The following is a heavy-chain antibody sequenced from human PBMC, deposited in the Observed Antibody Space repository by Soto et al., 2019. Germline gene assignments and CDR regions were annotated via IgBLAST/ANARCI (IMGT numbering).Heavy chain of an antibody. CDR1: GGTFSSYA. V-gene: IGHV1-69*12. D-gene: IGHD1-26*01. J-gene: IGHJ6*02. CDR2: IIPIFGTA. Sequence: QVQLVQSGAEVKKPGSSVKVSCKASGGTFSSYAISWVRQAPGQGLEWMGGIIPIFGTANYAQKLQGRVTIIADESTSTASMELRSLRSEDTAVYYCARAVGIGDHYYGMDVWGQGTTVTVSS. CDR3: ARAVGIGDHYYGMDV.